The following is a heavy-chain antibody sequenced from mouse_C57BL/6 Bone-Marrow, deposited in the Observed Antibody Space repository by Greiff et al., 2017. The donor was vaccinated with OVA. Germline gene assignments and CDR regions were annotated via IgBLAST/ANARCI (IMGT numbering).Heavy chain of an antibody. CDR3: ARLGGGYWYFDV. Sequence: QVQLKESGPGLVQPSQSLSITCTVSGFSLTSYGVHWVRQSPGKGLEWLGVIWSGGSTDYNAAFIFRLSISKDNSKSQVFFKMNSLQADDTAIYYCARLGGGYWYFDVWGTGTTVTVSS. D-gene: IGHD4-1*01. V-gene: IGHV2-2*01. CDR2: IWSGGST. CDR1: GFSLTSYG. J-gene: IGHJ1*03.